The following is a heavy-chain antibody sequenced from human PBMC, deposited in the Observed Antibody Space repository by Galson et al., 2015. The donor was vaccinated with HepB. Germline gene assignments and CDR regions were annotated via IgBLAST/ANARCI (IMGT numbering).Heavy chain of an antibody. J-gene: IGHJ5*02. CDR2: IIPIFGTA. Sequence: SVKVSCKASGGTLSSYAISWVRQAPGQGLEWMGGIIPIFGTANYAQKFQGRVTITADESTSTAYMELSSLRSEDTAVYYCARGGLYQLLDNWFDPWGQGTLVTVSS. D-gene: IGHD2-2*01. CDR3: ARGGLYQLLDNWFDP. CDR1: GGTLSSYA. V-gene: IGHV1-69*13.